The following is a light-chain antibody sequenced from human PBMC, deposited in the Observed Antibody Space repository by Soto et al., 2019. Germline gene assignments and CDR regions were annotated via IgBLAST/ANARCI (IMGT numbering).Light chain of an antibody. J-gene: IGKJ2*01. V-gene: IGKV3-20*01. CDR1: QSVSSSY. CDR2: GAS. Sequence: EIVLTQSPGTLSLSPGEIATLSCRASQSVSSSYLAWYQQKPGQAPRLLIYGASSRATGIPDRFSGSGSVTDFTLTISRLEPEEFAVYYCQQYGSSPPRTFGQGTKLEIK. CDR3: QQYGSSPPRT.